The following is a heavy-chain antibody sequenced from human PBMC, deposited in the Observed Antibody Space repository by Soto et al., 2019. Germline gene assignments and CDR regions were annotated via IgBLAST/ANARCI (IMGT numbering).Heavy chain of an antibody. Sequence: SETLSLTFTVSGGSISSYYWSWIRQPPGKGLEWIGYIYYSGSTNYNPSLKSRVTISVDTSKNQFSLKLSSVTAADTAVYYCARHNSSGWYGFLGYWGQGTLVTVSS. J-gene: IGHJ4*02. CDR2: IYYSGST. CDR1: GGSISSYY. V-gene: IGHV4-59*08. CDR3: ARHNSSGWYGFLGY. D-gene: IGHD6-19*01.